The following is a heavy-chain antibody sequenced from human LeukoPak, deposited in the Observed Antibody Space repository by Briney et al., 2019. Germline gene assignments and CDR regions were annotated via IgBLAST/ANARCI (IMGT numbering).Heavy chain of an antibody. V-gene: IGHV4-59*01. D-gene: IGHD3-9*01. J-gene: IGHJ4*02. CDR1: GGSISSYY. CDR3: ARVSYDILTGYLTYYFDY. CDR2: IYYSGST. Sequence: SETLSLTCTVSGGSISSYYWSWIRQPPGKGLEWIGYIYYSGSTNYNPSLKSRVTISVDTSKNQFSLKLSSVTAADTAVYYCARVSYDILTGYLTYYFDYWGQGTLATVSS.